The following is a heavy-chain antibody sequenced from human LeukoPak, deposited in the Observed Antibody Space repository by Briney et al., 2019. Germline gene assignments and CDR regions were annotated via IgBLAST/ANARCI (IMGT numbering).Heavy chain of an antibody. J-gene: IGHJ6*03. Sequence: GGSLRLSCAASGFTFSSAWMSWGRQAPGKGLEWVGRIKSKTDGGTTDYAAPVKGRFTISRDDSKNTLYLQMNSLRAEDTAVYYCAKDMTLRPDYYYYMDVWGKGTTVTVSS. CDR1: GFTFSSAW. D-gene: IGHD3-16*01. V-gene: IGHV3-15*01. CDR2: IKSKTDGGTT. CDR3: AKDMTLRPDYYYYMDV.